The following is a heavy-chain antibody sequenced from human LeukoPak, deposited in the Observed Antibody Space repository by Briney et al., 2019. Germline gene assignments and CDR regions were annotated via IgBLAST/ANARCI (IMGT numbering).Heavy chain of an antibody. CDR2: IGGSGGTT. D-gene: IGHD2-2*01. V-gene: IGHV3-23*01. J-gene: IGHJ4*02. Sequence: PGGSLRLSCAASGFTFSPYSMNWVRQAPGKGLEWVSSIGGSGGTTFYADSVKGRFTISRDNSKNTLFLQMSSLRAEDTAVYYCAKGYCASTTCYARFENWGQGTLVTVSS. CDR3: AKGYCASTTCYARFEN. CDR1: GFTFSPYS.